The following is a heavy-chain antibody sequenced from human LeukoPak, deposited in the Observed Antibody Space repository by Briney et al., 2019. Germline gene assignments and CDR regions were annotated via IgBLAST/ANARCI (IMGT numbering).Heavy chain of an antibody. CDR3: ARGLGLSAIYYYYGMDV. J-gene: IGHJ6*02. Sequence: SETLSLTCAVYGGSFSGYCWSWIRQPPGKGLEWIGEINHSGSTNYNPSLKSRVTISVDTSKNQFSLKLSSVTAADTAVYYCARGLGLSAIYYYYGMDVWGQGTTVTVSS. V-gene: IGHV4-34*01. CDR1: GGSFSGYC. CDR2: INHSGST. D-gene: IGHD3-16*01.